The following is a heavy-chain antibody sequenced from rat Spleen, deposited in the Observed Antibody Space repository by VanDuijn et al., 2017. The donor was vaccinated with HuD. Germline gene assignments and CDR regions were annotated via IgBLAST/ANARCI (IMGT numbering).Heavy chain of an antibody. CDR2: MWSDGDT. CDR1: GFSLISYA. J-gene: IGHJ1*01. V-gene: IGHV2-32*01. CDR3: ASLTTGIPLDYWYFDF. D-gene: IGHD1-9*01. Sequence: QVQLKESGPGLVQSSQTLSLTCTVSGFSLISYAVNWIRQPPGKGLEWMGVMWSDGDTSYNSALKSRLSISRDTSKSQVFLKMSSLQTEDTATYYCASLTTGIPLDYWYFDFWGPGTMVTVSS.